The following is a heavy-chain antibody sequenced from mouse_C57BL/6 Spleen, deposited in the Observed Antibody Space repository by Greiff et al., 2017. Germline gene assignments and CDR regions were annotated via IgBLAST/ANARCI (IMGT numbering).Heavy chain of an antibody. CDR1: GYTFTNYW. D-gene: IGHD2-2*01. V-gene: IGHV1-63*01. Sequence: VQLQQSGAELVRPGTSVKMSCKASGYTFTNYWIGWAKQRPGHGLEWIGDIYPGGGYTNYNEKFKSKATLTADKSSSTAYMQFSSLTSEDSAIYYCARGHDVGYFDVWGTGTTVTVSS. J-gene: IGHJ1*03. CDR2: IYPGGGYT. CDR3: ARGHDVGYFDV.